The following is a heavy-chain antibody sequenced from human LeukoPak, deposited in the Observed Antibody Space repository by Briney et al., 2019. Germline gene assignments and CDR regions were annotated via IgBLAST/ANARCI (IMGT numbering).Heavy chain of an antibody. CDR1: GFTFSSYW. CDR3: ARCRGGSYYYYYYMDV. CDR2: IKQDGSEK. D-gene: IGHD1-26*01. Sequence: PGGSLRLSCAASGFTFSSYWMSWVRQAPGKGLEWVANIKQDGSEKYYVDSVKGRFTISRDNAKNSLYLQMNSLRAEDTAVYYCARCRGGSYYYYYYMDVWGKGTTVTVSS. V-gene: IGHV3-7*01. J-gene: IGHJ6*03.